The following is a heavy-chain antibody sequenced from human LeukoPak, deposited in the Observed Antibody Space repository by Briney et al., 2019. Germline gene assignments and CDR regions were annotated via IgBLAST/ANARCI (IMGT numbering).Heavy chain of an antibody. CDR2: INHSGST. J-gene: IGHJ4*02. Sequence: PSETLSLTCAVYGGSFSGYYWSWIRQPPGKGLEWIGEINHSGSTNYNPSLKSRVTISVDTSKNQFSLKLSSVTAADTAVYYCARDYGGDYDLGYWGQGTLVTVSS. V-gene: IGHV4-34*01. D-gene: IGHD4-17*01. CDR1: GGSFSGYY. CDR3: ARDYGGDYDLGY.